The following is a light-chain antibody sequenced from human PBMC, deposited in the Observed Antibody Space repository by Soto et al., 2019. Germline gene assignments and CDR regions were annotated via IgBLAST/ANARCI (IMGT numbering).Light chain of an antibody. CDR2: GAS. V-gene: IGKV3-15*01. J-gene: IGKJ1*01. CDR1: QSVSSN. CDR3: QQYNNWSPWT. Sequence: EIVMTQSPATLSVSPGERATLSCRASQSVSSNLAWYQQKPGQAPRLLIYGASTRATGIPARFSGSGSGTEFTITISSLQSEDFAVYYCQQYNNWSPWTFGQGTKVEIK.